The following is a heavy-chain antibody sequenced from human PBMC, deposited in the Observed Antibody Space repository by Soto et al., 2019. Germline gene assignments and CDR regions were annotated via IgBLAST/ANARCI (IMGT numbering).Heavy chain of an antibody. V-gene: IGHV3-30*18. CDR2: ISYDGSNK. CDR1: GFTFSSYG. Sequence: PGGSLRLSCAASGFTFSSYGMHWVRQAPGKGLEWVAVISYDGSNKYYADSVKGRFTISRDNSKNTLYLQMNSLRAEDTAVYYCAKDWRSSGYPYFDYWGQGTLVTVYS. D-gene: IGHD3-22*01. CDR3: AKDWRSSGYPYFDY. J-gene: IGHJ4*02.